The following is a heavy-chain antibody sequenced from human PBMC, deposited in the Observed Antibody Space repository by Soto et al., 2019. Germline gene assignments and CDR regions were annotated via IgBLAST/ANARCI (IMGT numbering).Heavy chain of an antibody. V-gene: IGHV4-39*01. Sequence: SETLSLTCTVSGGSISSSSYYWGWIRQPPGKGLEWIGSIYYSGSTYYNPSLKSRVTISVDTSKNQFSLKLSSVTAADTAVYYCARNEYSNSSGYFQHWGQGTLVTVSS. CDR2: IYYSGST. CDR1: GGSISSSSYY. J-gene: IGHJ1*01. CDR3: ARNEYSNSSGYFQH. D-gene: IGHD6-6*01.